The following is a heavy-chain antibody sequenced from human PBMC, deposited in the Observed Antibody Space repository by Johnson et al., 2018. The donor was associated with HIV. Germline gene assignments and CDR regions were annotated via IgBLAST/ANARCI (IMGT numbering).Heavy chain of an antibody. CDR1: GFTFSSYW. CDR2: IKQDGSEK. V-gene: IGHV3-7*01. CDR3: ASTPWGYYYDSSGLDAFDI. Sequence: VQLVESGGGLVQPGGSLRLSCAASGFTFSSYWMSWVRQAPGKGLEWVANIKQDGSEKYYVDSVKGRFTISRDNAKNSLYLQMNSLRAEDTAVYYCASTPWGYYYDSSGLDAFDIWGQGTMVTVSS. J-gene: IGHJ3*02. D-gene: IGHD3-22*01.